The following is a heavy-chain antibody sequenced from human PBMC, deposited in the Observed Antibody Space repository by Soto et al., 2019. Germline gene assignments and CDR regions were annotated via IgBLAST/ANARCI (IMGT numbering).Heavy chain of an antibody. CDR2: ISAYNGNT. J-gene: IGHJ3*02. V-gene: IGHV1-18*04. Sequence: QVQLVQSGAEVKKPGASVKVSCKASGYTFTSYGISWVRQAPGQGLEWMGWISAYNGNTNYAQKLQGRVTMTTDTSTSTAYMELRSLRSDDTAVYYCARDQGVTMIVVVTGADAFDIWGQGTMVTVSS. D-gene: IGHD3-22*01. CDR3: ARDQGVTMIVVVTGADAFDI. CDR1: GYTFTSYG.